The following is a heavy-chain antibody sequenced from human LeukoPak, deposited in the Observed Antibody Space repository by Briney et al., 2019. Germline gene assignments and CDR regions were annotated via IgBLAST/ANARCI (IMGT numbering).Heavy chain of an antibody. Sequence: PSETLSLTCTVSGGSISSYYWSWIRQPPGKGLEWIGEINHSGSTNYNPSLKSRVTISVDTSKNQFSLKLRSVTAADTAVYYCARTTEGYCRGRSCYSYYYYMDVWGKGTTVTVSS. J-gene: IGHJ6*03. V-gene: IGHV4-34*01. CDR2: INHSGST. CDR3: ARTTEGYCRGRSCYSYYYYMDV. D-gene: IGHD2-15*01. CDR1: GGSISSYY.